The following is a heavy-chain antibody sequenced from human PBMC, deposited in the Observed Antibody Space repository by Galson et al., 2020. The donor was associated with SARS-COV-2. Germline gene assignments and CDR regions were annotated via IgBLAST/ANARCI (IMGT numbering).Heavy chain of an antibody. CDR2: IKSKTDGGTT. CDR3: TTEVYSSWYDFQYYYYYMDV. Sequence: GGSLRLSCAASGFTFSNAWMSWVRQAPGKGLEWVGRIKSKTDGGTTDYAAPVKGRFTISRDDSKNTLYLQMNSMKTEDTAVYYCTTEVYSSWYDFQYYYYYMDVWGKGTTVTVSS. V-gene: IGHV3-15*01. CDR1: GFTFSNAW. D-gene: IGHD6-13*01. J-gene: IGHJ6*03.